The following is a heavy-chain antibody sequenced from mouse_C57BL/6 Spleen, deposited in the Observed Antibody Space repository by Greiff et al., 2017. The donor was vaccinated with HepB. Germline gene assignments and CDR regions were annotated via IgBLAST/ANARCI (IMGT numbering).Heavy chain of an antibody. CDR2: IYPRSGNT. Sequence: VQLQQSGAELARPGASVKLSCKASGYTFTSYGISWVKQRTGQGLEWIGEIYPRSGNTYYNEKFKGKATLTADKSSSTAYMELRSLTSEDSAVYFCARSNYYGSSEPPWFAYWGQGTLVTVSA. D-gene: IGHD1-1*01. CDR1: GYTFTSYG. V-gene: IGHV1-81*01. CDR3: ARSNYYGSSEPPWFAY. J-gene: IGHJ3*01.